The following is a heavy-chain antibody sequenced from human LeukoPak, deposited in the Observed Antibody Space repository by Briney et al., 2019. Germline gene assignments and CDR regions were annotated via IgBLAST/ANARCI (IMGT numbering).Heavy chain of an antibody. V-gene: IGHV3-53*01. CDR3: AKDAEKNYYVSSGYYGFDY. D-gene: IGHD3-22*01. CDR2: IYSGGST. Sequence: GGSLRLSCAASGVTVSSNYISGVRQAPGKGLEWVSVIYSGGSTYYADSVKGRFTISRDNSKNTVYLQMNSLRAEDKAVYYCAKDAEKNYYVSSGYYGFDYWGQGTLVTVSS. J-gene: IGHJ4*02. CDR1: GVTVSSNY.